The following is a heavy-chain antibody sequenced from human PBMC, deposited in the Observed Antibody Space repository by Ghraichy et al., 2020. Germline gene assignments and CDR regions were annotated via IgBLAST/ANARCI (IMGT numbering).Heavy chain of an antibody. Sequence: SETLSLTCTVSGGSISRYYWSWIRQPPGKGLEWIGYIYYSGSTNYNPSLKSRVTISVDTSKNQFSLKLSSVTAADTAVYYCARESGDILTGRYYYYMDVWGKGTTVTVSS. CDR3: ARESGDILTGRYYYYMDV. D-gene: IGHD3-9*01. J-gene: IGHJ6*03. CDR2: IYYSGST. V-gene: IGHV4-59*01. CDR1: GGSISRYY.